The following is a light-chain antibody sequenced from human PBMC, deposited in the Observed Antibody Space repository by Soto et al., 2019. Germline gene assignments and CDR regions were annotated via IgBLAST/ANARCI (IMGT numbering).Light chain of an antibody. V-gene: IGKV1-5*01. CDR3: QQSETFSGT. Sequence: DIQMTQSPSPLSASVGDTVTVTWRASQSVSGWLAWYKKKPGEAPKIMIYDASALPRGVPSRLSGIVSGTKFTLTIARLQPDEVATDYGQQSETFSGTFGPGTKVDIK. J-gene: IGKJ1*01. CDR1: QSVSGW. CDR2: DAS.